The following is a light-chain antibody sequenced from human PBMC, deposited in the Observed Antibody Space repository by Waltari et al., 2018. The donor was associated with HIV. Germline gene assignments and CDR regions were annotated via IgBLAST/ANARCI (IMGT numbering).Light chain of an antibody. CDR1: SSDVGSYNL. J-gene: IGLJ1*01. CDR3: CSYAGSSAFV. V-gene: IGLV2-23*02. CDR2: EVT. Sequence: QSALTQPASVSGSPGQSITISCTGTSSDVGSYNLVSWYQHHPGKAPKLMIFEVTKRPSGVSNRFSCSKSGNTASLTISGLQADDEADYYCCSYAGSSAFVFGTGTKVTVL.